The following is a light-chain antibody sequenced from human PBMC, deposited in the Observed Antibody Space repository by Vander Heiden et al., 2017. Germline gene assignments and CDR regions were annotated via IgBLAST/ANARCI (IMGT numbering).Light chain of an antibody. CDR3: MQVLQSPPT. CDR1: QRLPHSNGYNY. J-gene: IGKJ5*01. V-gene: IGKV2-28*01. CDR2: LGS. Sequence: DIVMTQSPRSLPVTPGEPASISRRSRQRLPHSNGYNYLDWYLQRPGQSPRLLIYLGSDRASGVPDRFSGSGSGTDFTLKISSVEAEDVGVYYCMQVLQSPPTFGQGTRLELK.